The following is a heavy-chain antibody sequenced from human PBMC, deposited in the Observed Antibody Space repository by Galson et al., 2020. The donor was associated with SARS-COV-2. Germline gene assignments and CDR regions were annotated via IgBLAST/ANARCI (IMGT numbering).Heavy chain of an antibody. D-gene: IGHD6-13*01. J-gene: IGHJ3*02. CDR1: GGSFSGYY. CDR2: INHSGST. CDR3: ARDRYSSSWYGRDDAFDI. V-gene: IGHV4-34*01. Sequence: SETLSLTCAVYGGSFSGYYWSWIRQPPGKGLAWIGEINHSGSTNYNPSLKSRVTISVDTSKNQFSLKLSSVTAADTAVYYCARDRYSSSWYGRDDAFDIWGQGTRVTVSS.